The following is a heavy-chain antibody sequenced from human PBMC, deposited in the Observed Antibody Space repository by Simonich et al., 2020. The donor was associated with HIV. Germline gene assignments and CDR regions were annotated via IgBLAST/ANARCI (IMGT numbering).Heavy chain of an antibody. V-gene: IGHV4-34*01. J-gene: IGHJ3*02. CDR2: IDDSGSP. D-gene: IGHD5-12*01. CDR3: ARHSGYADAFDI. Sequence: VQLQQWGAGLLKPSATLSLTCAVYGGSSSGYYWSWIRQPPGKGRGWIGDIDDSGSPNHSPSLKSRVTISLDTSKNQFALKLSSVTAADTAVYYCARHSGYADAFDIWGQGTMITVSS. CDR1: GGSSSGYY.